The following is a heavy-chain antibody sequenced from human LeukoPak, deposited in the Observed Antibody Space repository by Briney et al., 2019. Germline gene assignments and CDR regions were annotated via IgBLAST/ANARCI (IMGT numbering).Heavy chain of an antibody. D-gene: IGHD1-1*01. CDR2: IWYDGGNK. Sequence: PGGSLRLSCAASGFTFSSYGMYWVRQAPGKGLEWVAVIWYDGGNKYYADSVKGRFTVSRDNSKSTLYLQMNSLRGEDTAVYYCARDKAGNAEYFQHWGQGTLVTVSS. CDR1: GFTFSSYG. J-gene: IGHJ1*01. CDR3: ARDKAGNAEYFQH. V-gene: IGHV3-33*08.